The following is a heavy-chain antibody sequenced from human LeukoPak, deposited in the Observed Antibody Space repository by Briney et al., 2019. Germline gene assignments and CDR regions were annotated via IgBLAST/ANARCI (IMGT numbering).Heavy chain of an antibody. CDR3: ARPYSSSDPFDY. V-gene: IGHV1-2*06. Sequence: ASVKVSCKASGYTFTGFYMHWVRQAPGQGLEWMERINPNSGGTNYAQKFQGRVTMTRDTSISTAYMELSRLRSDDTAVYYCARPYSSSDPFDYWGQGTLVTVSS. J-gene: IGHJ4*02. CDR1: GYTFTGFY. D-gene: IGHD6-6*01. CDR2: INPNSGGT.